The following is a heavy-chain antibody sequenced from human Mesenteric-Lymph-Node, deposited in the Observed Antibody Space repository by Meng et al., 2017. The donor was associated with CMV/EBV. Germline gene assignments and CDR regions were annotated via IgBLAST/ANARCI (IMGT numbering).Heavy chain of an antibody. V-gene: IGHV2-5*02. CDR2: IYWDDDK. J-gene: IGHJ4*02. Sequence: FSRKNSGVGVGWIRQPPGKALECLALIYWDDDKRYSPSLKSRVTITKDTSQNQVVLIMTNMDPVDTGTYYCARTYYYGSGNLNFDYWGQGTLVTVSS. D-gene: IGHD3-10*01. CDR3: ARTYYYGSGNLNFDY. CDR1: FSRKNSGVG.